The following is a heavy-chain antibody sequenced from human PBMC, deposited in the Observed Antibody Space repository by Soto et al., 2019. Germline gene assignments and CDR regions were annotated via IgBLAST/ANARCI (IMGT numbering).Heavy chain of an antibody. CDR3: NTGWSRKDY. V-gene: IGHV3-15*01. CDR2: IKSKADGGTT. D-gene: IGHD3-3*01. J-gene: IGHJ4*02. Sequence: VGSLRLSCAASGLIFSNAWMSWVRQAPGKGLEWVGRIKSKADGGTTNYAAPVKGRFNISRDGSKNTLYLQMNGLKTEDTAVYYCNTGWSRKDYWGQGTLVTVSS. CDR1: GLIFSNAW.